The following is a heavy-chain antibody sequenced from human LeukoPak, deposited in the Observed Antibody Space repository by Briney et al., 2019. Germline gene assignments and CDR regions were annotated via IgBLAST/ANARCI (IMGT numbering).Heavy chain of an antibody. CDR1: GFTFSSYS. CDR3: ATRVDTAMEDSFDY. Sequence: PGGSLRLSCGASGFTFSSYSMNWVRRAPGEGREWVSSISSSSSYIYYADSVKGRFTISRDNAKNSLYLQMNSLRAEDTAVYYCATRVDTAMEDSFDYWGQGTLVTVSS. J-gene: IGHJ4*02. CDR2: ISSSSSYI. D-gene: IGHD5-18*01. V-gene: IGHV3-21*01.